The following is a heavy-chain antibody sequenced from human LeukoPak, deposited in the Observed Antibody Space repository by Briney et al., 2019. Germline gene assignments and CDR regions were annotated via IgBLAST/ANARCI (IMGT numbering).Heavy chain of an antibody. J-gene: IGHJ4*02. CDR3: AKDRPPWSSGWYSLLGVDNY. V-gene: IGHV3-21*04. CDR2: ISSSSSYI. D-gene: IGHD6-19*01. Sequence: PGGSLRLSCAASGFTFSSYSMNWVRQAPGKGLEWVSSISSSSSYIYYADSVKGRFTISRDNSKNTLYLQMNSLRAEDTAVYYCAKDRPPWSSGWYSLLGVDNYWGQGTLVTVSS. CDR1: GFTFSSYS.